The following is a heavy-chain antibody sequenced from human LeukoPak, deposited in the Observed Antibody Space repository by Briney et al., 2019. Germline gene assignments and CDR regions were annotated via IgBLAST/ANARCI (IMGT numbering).Heavy chain of an antibody. Sequence: PGGSLRLSCAASGFTFSSYGMHWVRQAPGKGLEWVALISHDGSDKYYADSVKGRFTISRDNSKNTLYVQMNSLRAEDTAVYSCAKDLSGYSASWPAHWGQGTLVTVSS. V-gene: IGHV3-30*18. CDR1: GFTFSSYG. CDR2: ISHDGSDK. CDR3: AKDLSGYSASWPAH. J-gene: IGHJ4*02. D-gene: IGHD6-13*01.